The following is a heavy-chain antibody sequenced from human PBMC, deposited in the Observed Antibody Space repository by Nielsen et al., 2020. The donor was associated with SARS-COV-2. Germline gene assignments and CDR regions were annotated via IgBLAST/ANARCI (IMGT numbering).Heavy chain of an antibody. CDR1: GFSFSGHG. Sequence: GESLKISCEASGFSFSGHGMDWVRQVPGKGLVWVSRINADGSSTSYADYVKGRFTISRDNAKNTLYLQMNSLRAEDTAVYYCASASAHVWGQGTMVTVSS. D-gene: IGHD3-16*01. J-gene: IGHJ3*01. CDR2: INADGSST. CDR3: ASASAHV. V-gene: IGHV3-74*01.